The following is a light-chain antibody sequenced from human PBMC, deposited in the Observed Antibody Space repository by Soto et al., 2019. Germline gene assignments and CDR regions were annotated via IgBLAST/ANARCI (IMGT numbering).Light chain of an antibody. Sequence: EIVLTQSPGTLSLSPGERATLSCRASQSVSSNYLGWFQQKPGQAPRLLIFGASYRDTGIPDRFSGSGSGTDFTLTISRLEPEDFAMYYCQQYESSPGTFGQGTKVEVK. CDR1: QSVSSNY. CDR2: GAS. J-gene: IGKJ1*01. CDR3: QQYESSPGT. V-gene: IGKV3-20*01.